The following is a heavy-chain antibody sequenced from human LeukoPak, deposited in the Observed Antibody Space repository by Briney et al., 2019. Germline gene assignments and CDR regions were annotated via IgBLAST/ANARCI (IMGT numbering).Heavy chain of an antibody. Sequence: SVKVSCKASGYTFTSYGISWVRQAPGQGLEWMGRITPILGIANYAQKFQGRVTITADKSTSTAYMELSSLRSEDTAVYYCARSRWRLDGAFDIWGQGTMVTVSS. CDR1: GYTFTSYG. CDR3: ARSRWRLDGAFDI. V-gene: IGHV1-69*04. J-gene: IGHJ3*02. CDR2: ITPILGIA. D-gene: IGHD1-1*01.